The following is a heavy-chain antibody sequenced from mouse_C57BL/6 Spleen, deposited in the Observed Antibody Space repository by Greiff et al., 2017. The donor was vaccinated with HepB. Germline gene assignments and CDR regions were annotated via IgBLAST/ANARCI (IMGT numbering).Heavy chain of an antibody. CDR3: ARYDYDGVDY. D-gene: IGHD2-4*01. Sequence: QVQLQQPGAELVRPGSSVKLSCKASGYTFTSYWMHWVKQRPIQGLEWIGNIDPSDSETHYNQKFKDKATLTVDQSSSTAYMQLSSLTSEDSAVYYCARYDYDGVDYWGQGTTLTVSS. CDR2: IDPSDSET. V-gene: IGHV1-52*01. J-gene: IGHJ2*01. CDR1: GYTFTSYW.